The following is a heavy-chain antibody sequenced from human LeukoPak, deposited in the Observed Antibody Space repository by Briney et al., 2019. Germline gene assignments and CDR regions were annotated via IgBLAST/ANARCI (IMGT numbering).Heavy chain of an antibody. J-gene: IGHJ3*02. V-gene: IGHV1-69*05. CDR2: IIPIFGTA. Sequence: ASVKVSCKASGGTFSSYAISWVRRAPGQGLEWMGGIIPIFGTANYAQKFQGRVTITTDESTSTAYMELSSLRSEDTAVYYCARPEYYDDAFDIWGQGTMVTVSS. CDR1: GGTFSSYA. D-gene: IGHD3-3*01. CDR3: ARPEYYDDAFDI.